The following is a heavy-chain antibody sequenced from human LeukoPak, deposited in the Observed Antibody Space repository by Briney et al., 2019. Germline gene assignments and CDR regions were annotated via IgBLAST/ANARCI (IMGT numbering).Heavy chain of an antibody. D-gene: IGHD2-15*01. CDR3: ARFRSSCSGGSCYPSYGMDV. CDR1: GYTFTGYY. Sequence: GASVKVSCKASGYTFTGYYMHWVRQAPGQGLEWMGGIIPIFSTANYAQKFQGRVTITADESTSTAYMELSSLRSEDTAVYYCARFRSSCSGGSCYPSYGMDVWGQGTTVTVSS. CDR2: IIPIFSTA. J-gene: IGHJ6*02. V-gene: IGHV1-69*13.